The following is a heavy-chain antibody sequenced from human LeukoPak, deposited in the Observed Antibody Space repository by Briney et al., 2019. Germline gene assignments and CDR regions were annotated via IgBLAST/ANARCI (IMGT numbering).Heavy chain of an antibody. V-gene: IGHV4-59*01. CDR3: ARMDYDYVWGSYEDY. CDR1: GGSISSYY. Sequence: SGTLSLTCTVSGGSISSYYWSWIRQPPGKGLEWIGYIYYSGSTNYNPSLKSRVTISVDTSKNQFSLKLSSVTAADTAVYYCARMDYDYVWGSYEDYWGQGTLVTVSS. D-gene: IGHD3-16*01. J-gene: IGHJ4*02. CDR2: IYYSGST.